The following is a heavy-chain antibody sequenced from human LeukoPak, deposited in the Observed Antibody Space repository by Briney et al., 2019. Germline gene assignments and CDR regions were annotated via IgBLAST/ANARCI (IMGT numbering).Heavy chain of an antibody. J-gene: IGHJ6*02. CDR2: IYYSGST. Sequence: SETLSLTCTVSGGSISNNYWSWFRQPPGKGLEGIGYIYYSGSTNYNPSLQSRVTISVDTSKKQFSLKLNSVTAADTAVYYCARDQRGGAGMDVWGQGTTVTVSS. V-gene: IGHV4-59*01. D-gene: IGHD1-1*01. CDR1: GGSISNNY. CDR3: ARDQRGGAGMDV.